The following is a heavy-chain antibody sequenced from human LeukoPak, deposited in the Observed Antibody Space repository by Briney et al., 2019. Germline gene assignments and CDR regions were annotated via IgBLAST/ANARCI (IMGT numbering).Heavy chain of an antibody. J-gene: IGHJ3*02. CDR2: IYYSGST. Sequence: SETLSLTCTVSGGSISSGDYYWSWIRQPPGKGLEWIGYIYYSGSTYYNPSLKSRVTISVDTSKNQFSLKLSSVTAADTAVYYCARGRLPYASDIWGQGTMVTVSS. CDR1: GGSISSGDYY. V-gene: IGHV4-30-4*08. D-gene: IGHD4-11*01. CDR3: ARGRLPYASDI.